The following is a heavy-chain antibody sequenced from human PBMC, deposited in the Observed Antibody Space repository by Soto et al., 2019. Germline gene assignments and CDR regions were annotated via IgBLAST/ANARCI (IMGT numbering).Heavy chain of an antibody. Sequence: GGSLRLSCAASGFTFSSYSMNWVRQAPGKGLEWVSYISSSSSTICYADSVKGRFTISRDNAKNSLYLQMNSLRAEDTAVYCCARDQVVVVAATLINYYYYYMDVWGKGTTVTVSS. CDR2: ISSSSSTI. CDR1: GFTFSSYS. V-gene: IGHV3-48*01. D-gene: IGHD2-15*01. CDR3: ARDQVVVVAATLINYYYYYMDV. J-gene: IGHJ6*03.